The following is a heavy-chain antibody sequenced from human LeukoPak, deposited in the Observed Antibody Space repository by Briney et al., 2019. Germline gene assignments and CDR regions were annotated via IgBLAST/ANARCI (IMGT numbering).Heavy chain of an antibody. V-gene: IGHV3-30*18. CDR3: AKDRGPLGRFGDLSNYAMDV. D-gene: IGHD3-10*01. Sequence: GGSLRLSCAGSGFIFSSYAIHWVRQAPGKGLEWVAIISYDGSNKYYTDSVRGRFTISRDNAKNTVYLQMNSLRLEDTAVYYCAKDRGPLGRFGDLSNYAMDVWGQGTTVTVSS. CDR2: ISYDGSNK. CDR1: GFIFSSYA. J-gene: IGHJ6*02.